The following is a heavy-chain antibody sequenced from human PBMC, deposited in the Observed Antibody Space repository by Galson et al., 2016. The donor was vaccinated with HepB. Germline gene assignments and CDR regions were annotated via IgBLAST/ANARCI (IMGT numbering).Heavy chain of an antibody. CDR2: IYYVGRA. J-gene: IGHJ4*02. V-gene: IGHV4-39*02. Sequence: SETLSLTCRVSGDSIGSSSYHWAWIRQPPGKGLEWIGRIYYVGRAYYRSSLKSRLTISLDPAKKPISLNLTSVTAADTAVYYCATVPGWESGIYDHWGQGTLVSVSS. D-gene: IGHD1-26*01. CDR3: ATVPGWESGIYDH. CDR1: GDSIGSSSYH.